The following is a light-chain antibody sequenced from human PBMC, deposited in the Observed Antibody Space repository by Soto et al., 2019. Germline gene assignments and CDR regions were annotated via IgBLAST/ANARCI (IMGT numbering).Light chain of an antibody. Sequence: QSALTQPPSASGSPGQSVTISCTGTSSDVGGYNYVSWYQQHPGKAPKLIIFEVSKRPSGVPDRFSGSKSGNTASLTVSGLQTDDEGDYYCSSYAGSNDFVLFGGGTRLTVL. CDR2: EVS. CDR1: SSDVGGYNY. J-gene: IGLJ2*01. V-gene: IGLV2-8*01. CDR3: SSYAGSNDFVL.